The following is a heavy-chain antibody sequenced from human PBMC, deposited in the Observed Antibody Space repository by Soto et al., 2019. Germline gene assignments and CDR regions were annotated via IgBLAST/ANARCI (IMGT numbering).Heavy chain of an antibody. J-gene: IGHJ6*02. Sequence: GGSLRLSCAASGFTFSSYSMNWVRQAPGKGPEWVSSISSSSSYIYYADSVKGRFTISRDNAKNSLYLQMNSLRAEDTAVYYCAKDSATMIVVAYLYYYYGMDVWGQGTTVTVSS. D-gene: IGHD3-22*01. V-gene: IGHV3-21*04. CDR3: AKDSATMIVVAYLYYYYGMDV. CDR2: ISSSSSYI. CDR1: GFTFSSYS.